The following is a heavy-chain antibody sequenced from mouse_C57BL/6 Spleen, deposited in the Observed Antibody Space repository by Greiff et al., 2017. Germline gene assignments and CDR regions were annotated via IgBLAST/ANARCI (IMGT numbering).Heavy chain of an antibody. J-gene: IGHJ2*01. CDR2: IRNKANGYTT. CDR1: GFTFTDYY. CDR3: ARSYYSNYEAYFDY. V-gene: IGHV7-3*01. Sequence: EVKVVESGGGLVQPGGSLSLSCAASGFTFTDYYMSWVRQPPGKALEWLGFIRNKANGYTTEYSASVKGRFTISRDNSQSILYLQMNALRAEDSATYYCARSYYSNYEAYFDYWGQGTTLTVSS. D-gene: IGHD2-5*01.